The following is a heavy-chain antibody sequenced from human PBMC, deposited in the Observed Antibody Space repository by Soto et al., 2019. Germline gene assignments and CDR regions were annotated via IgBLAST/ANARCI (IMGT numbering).Heavy chain of an antibody. V-gene: IGHV4-59*01. Sequence: TLSLTCPVSSGSISRSYLSCIRQPPGKGLEWIGYIYYSGSTNYNPSLKSRVTISVDTSKNQFSLKLSSVTAADTALYYCAGNWYSSFDYWGQGTLVTVSS. CDR3: AGNWYSSFDY. CDR1: SGSISRSY. J-gene: IGHJ4*02. CDR2: IYYSGST. D-gene: IGHD6-13*01.